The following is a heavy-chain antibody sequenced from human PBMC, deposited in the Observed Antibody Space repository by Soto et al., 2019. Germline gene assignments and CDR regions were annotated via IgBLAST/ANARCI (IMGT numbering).Heavy chain of an antibody. V-gene: IGHV1-18*04. J-gene: IGHJ6*02. CDR2: ISAYNGYT. Sequence: ASVKVYCKASGYTFTNYGLNWVRQAPGQGLEWMGWISAYNGYTNYAQKLQGRVTMTTDTSTSTAYMELRSLRSDDTAVYYCARIYGGYGMDVWGQGTTVTVSS. D-gene: IGHD3-3*01. CDR1: GYTFTNYG. CDR3: ARIYGGYGMDV.